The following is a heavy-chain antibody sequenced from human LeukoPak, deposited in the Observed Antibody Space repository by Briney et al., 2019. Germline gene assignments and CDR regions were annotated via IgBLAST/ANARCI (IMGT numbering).Heavy chain of an antibody. Sequence: SETLSLTCSVSGDSISTSYYWAWIRQPAGKGLEWIGRIYTSGSTNYNPSLKSRVTMSVDTSKNQFSLKLNSVTAADTAVYYCARGRTVTTFVNWFDPWGQGTLVTVSS. CDR2: IYTSGST. CDR1: GDSISTSYY. J-gene: IGHJ5*02. CDR3: ARGRTVTTFVNWFDP. V-gene: IGHV4-4*07. D-gene: IGHD4-11*01.